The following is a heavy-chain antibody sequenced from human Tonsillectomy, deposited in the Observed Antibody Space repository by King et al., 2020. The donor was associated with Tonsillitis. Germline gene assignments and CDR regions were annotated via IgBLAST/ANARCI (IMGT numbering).Heavy chain of an antibody. CDR1: GFTFSNYN. CDR3: ASSRPMVRGVINWFDP. V-gene: IGHV3-48*01. J-gene: IGHJ5*02. Sequence: EQLVQSGGGLVQPGGSLRLSCAASGFTFSNYNMNWVRQAPGKGLEWVSYISSSSSTIYYEDSVKGRFTISRDNAKNSLYLQMNSLRAEDTAVYYCASSRPMVRGVINWFDPWGQGTLVTVSS. D-gene: IGHD3-10*01. CDR2: ISSSSSTI.